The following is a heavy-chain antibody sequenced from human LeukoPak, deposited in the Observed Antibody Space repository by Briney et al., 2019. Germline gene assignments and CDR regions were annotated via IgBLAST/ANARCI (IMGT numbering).Heavy chain of an antibody. D-gene: IGHD2-15*01. Sequence: SETLSLTCAVYGGSFSGYYWNWIRQSPGKGLEWIGEINHSGTTNYNPSLKSRATISVDTSKNQLSLRLTSVTAADTAVYYCARFPCSGDSCYSGIRAFDIWGQGTMVIVSS. CDR1: GGSFSGYY. CDR3: ARFPCSGDSCYSGIRAFDI. CDR2: INHSGTT. J-gene: IGHJ3*02. V-gene: IGHV4-34*01.